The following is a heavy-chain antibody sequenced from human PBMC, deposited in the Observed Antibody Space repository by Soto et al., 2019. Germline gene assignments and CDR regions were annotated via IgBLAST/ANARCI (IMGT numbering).Heavy chain of an antibody. V-gene: IGHV1-2*02. CDR3: ARESVVTGTHHFDS. D-gene: IGHD1-7*01. J-gene: IGHJ4*02. CDR1: GYTFINFF. CDR2: INPSSGDT. Sequence: ASVKVSCKASGYTFINFFIQWVRQAPGQGLEWMGWINPSSGDTQYVEKFQDRVTMTRDASISTAHMELRRLTTDDTAVYYCARESVVTGTHHFDSWGQGTMVTVSS.